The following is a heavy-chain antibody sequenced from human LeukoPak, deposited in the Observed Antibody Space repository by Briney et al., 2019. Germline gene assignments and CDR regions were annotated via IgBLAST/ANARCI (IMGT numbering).Heavy chain of an antibody. D-gene: IGHD3-3*01. CDR1: GFTFSSHA. Sequence: PGGSLRLSCAASGFTFSSHAMSWVRQAPGKGLEWVSAISGSGGSTYYADPVKGRFTISRDNSKNTLYVQMNSLRAEDTAVYYCAKDRITVFGVVPDVWGKGTTVIVSS. J-gene: IGHJ6*04. CDR3: AKDRITVFGVVPDV. CDR2: ISGSGGST. V-gene: IGHV3-23*01.